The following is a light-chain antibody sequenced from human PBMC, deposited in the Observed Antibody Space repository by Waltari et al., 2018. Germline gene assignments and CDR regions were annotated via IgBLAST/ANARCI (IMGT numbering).Light chain of an antibody. V-gene: IGLV4-69*01. CDR2: VNSDGSH. J-gene: IGLJ3*02. Sequence: LVLTQSPSASASLGASVKLTCTLTSGSSSKVIAWLQQQPGKGPRYLMKVNSDGSHRKGDDIPDRFSASKSGTECQLTISSLQSEDEADYFCQTGGHGTWVFGGGTKLTVL. CDR1: SGSSSKV. CDR3: QTGGHGTWV.